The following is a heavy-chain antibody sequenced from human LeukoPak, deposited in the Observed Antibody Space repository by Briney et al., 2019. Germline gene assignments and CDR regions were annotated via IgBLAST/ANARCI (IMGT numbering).Heavy chain of an antibody. V-gene: IGHV4-30-4*01. CDR2: IYYSGST. CDR3: ARALEYSYGLGDSDYFDY. CDR1: GGSISSGDYY. Sequence: SETLSLTCTVSGGSISSGDYYWSWIRQPPGKGLEWIVYIYYSGSTYYNPSLKSRVTISVDTSKNQFSLKLSSVTAADTAVYYCARALEYSYGLGDSDYFDYWGQGTLVTVSS. D-gene: IGHD5-18*01. J-gene: IGHJ4*02.